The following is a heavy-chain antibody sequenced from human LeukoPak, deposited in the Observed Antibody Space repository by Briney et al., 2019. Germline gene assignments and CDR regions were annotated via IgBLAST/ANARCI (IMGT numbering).Heavy chain of an antibody. V-gene: IGHV1-18*01. CDR1: GYTFTSYG. Sequence: ASVKVSCKASGYTFTSYGISWVRQAPGQGLEWMGWISAYNGNTNYAQKLQGRVTMTTDTSTSTAYMELRSLRSDDTAGYYCARAGGNAYYYYMDVWGKGTTVTVSS. J-gene: IGHJ6*03. CDR2: ISAYNGNT. CDR3: ARAGGNAYYYYMDV. D-gene: IGHD4-23*01.